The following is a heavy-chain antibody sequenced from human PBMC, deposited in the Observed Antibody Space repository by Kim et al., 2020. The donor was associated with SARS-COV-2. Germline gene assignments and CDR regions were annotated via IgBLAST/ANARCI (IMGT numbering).Heavy chain of an antibody. D-gene: IGHD1-20*01. CDR3: ASVTGTYYGMDV. CDR1: GYSISSGYY. V-gene: IGHV4-38-2*02. Sequence: SETLSLTCTVSGYSISSGYYWGWIRQPPGKGLEWIGSIYHSGSTYYNPSLKSRVTISVDTSKNQFSLKLSSVTAADTAVYYCASVTGTYYGMDVWGQGTTVTVSS. CDR2: IYHSGST. J-gene: IGHJ6*02.